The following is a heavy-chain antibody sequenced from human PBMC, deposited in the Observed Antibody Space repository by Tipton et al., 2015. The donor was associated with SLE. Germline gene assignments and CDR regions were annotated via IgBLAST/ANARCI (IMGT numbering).Heavy chain of an antibody. Sequence: SLRLSCAASGFTFSDFYMSWIRQGPGKGLEWISFISASGSTVYYADSMKGRFSISRDNDKNSLDLQMNSLTADDTAVYYCARLYCSSSSCFDYWGQGTLVTVSS. CDR2: ISASGSTV. CDR1: GFTFSDFY. J-gene: IGHJ4*02. CDR3: ARLYCSSSSCFDY. V-gene: IGHV3-11*04. D-gene: IGHD2-2*01.